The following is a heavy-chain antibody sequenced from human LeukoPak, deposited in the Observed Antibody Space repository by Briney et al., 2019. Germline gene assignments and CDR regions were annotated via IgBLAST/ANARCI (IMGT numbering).Heavy chain of an antibody. V-gene: IGHV3-74*01. CDR1: GFTFSSYL. D-gene: IGHD1-1*01. CDR3: AKDLGTRSVHDGFDI. CDR2: IVGDASST. J-gene: IGHJ3*02. Sequence: GGSLRLSCAASGFTFSSYLMHWVRQAPGKGLVWVSRIVGDASSTSYADSVKGRFTISRDNAKNTLYLQMNSLRAEDTAVYYCAKDLGTRSVHDGFDIWGQGTMVTVSS.